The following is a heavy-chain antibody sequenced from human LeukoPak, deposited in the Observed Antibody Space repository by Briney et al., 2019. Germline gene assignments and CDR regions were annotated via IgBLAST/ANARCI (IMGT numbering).Heavy chain of an antibody. CDR1: GYPFTSYY. Sequence: GSVKVSCKASGYPFTSYYMHWVRQAPGQGLEWMGIINPSGGSTSYAQKFQGRVTMTRDTSTSTVYMELSSLRSEDTAVYYCARKVLPRHLEFDYWGQGTLVTVSS. CDR3: ARKVLPRHLEFDY. CDR2: INPSGGST. V-gene: IGHV1-46*01. J-gene: IGHJ4*02.